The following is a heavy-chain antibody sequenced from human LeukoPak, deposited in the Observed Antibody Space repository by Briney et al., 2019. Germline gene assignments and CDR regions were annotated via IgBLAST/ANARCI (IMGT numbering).Heavy chain of an antibody. CDR2: ISGSGGST. J-gene: IGHJ6*02. CDR3: ARGGIAGSYGMDV. CDR1: GFTFSSYA. Sequence: GGSLRLSCAASGFTFSSYAMNWVRQAPGKGLEWVSAISGSGGSTYYADSVKGRFTISRDNSKNTLYLQMNSLRTEDSAVYYCARGGIAGSYGMDVWAKGLRSPSP. D-gene: IGHD3-10*01. V-gene: IGHV3-23*01.